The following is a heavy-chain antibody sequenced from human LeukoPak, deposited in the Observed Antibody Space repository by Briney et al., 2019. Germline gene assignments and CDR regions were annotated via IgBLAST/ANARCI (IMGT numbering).Heavy chain of an antibody. V-gene: IGHV3-11*06. D-gene: IGHD3-9*01. Sequence: GGSLRLSCAASGFTFSDYYMSWIRQAPGKGLEWVSYISSSSSYTNYADSVKGRFTISRDNAKNSLYLQMNSLRAEDTAVYYCARDYDYDILTGYLPVAFDIWGQGTMVTVSS. CDR2: ISSSSSYT. J-gene: IGHJ3*02. CDR1: GFTFSDYY. CDR3: ARDYDYDILTGYLPVAFDI.